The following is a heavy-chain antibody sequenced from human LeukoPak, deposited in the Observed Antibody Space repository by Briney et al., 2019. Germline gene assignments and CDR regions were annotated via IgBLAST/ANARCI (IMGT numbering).Heavy chain of an antibody. D-gene: IGHD4-17*01. V-gene: IGHV4-4*07. CDR2: ISGSGTI. CDR3: ARCGPLYGEVGY. Sequence: PSETLSLTCTVSGGSISSYYWSWIRQPAGKGLEWIGRISGSGTITYNPALQSRLSISIDTSKNQFSLKLMSVTAADTAVYYCARCGPLYGEVGYWGQGTLVTVSS. CDR1: GGSISSYY. J-gene: IGHJ4*02.